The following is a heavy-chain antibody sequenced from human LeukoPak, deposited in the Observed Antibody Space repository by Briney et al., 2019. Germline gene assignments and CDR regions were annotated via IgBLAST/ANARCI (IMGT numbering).Heavy chain of an antibody. Sequence: SETLSLTCTVSGYSISSGYYWGWIRQPPGKGLEWIGSIYHSGSTYYNPSLKSRVTISVDTSKNQFSLKLSSVTAADTAVYYCARDHLDTSAGTSYYYMDVWGKGTTVTVSS. V-gene: IGHV4-38-2*02. CDR3: ARDHLDTSAGTSYYYMDV. D-gene: IGHD1-1*01. CDR2: IYHSGST. J-gene: IGHJ6*03. CDR1: GYSISSGYY.